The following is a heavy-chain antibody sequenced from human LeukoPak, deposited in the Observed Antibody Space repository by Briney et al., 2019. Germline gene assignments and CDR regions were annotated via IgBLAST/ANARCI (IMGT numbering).Heavy chain of an antibody. Sequence: GGSLRLSCAASGFPFSDYAMTWVRQAPGKGLEWVANINRDGNEKYYVDSVRGRFTISRDNAKNSLYLQVNRLRAEDTAVYYCARTLVGGTNWFDPWGQGTLVTVSS. D-gene: IGHD1-26*01. CDR1: GFPFSDYA. V-gene: IGHV3-7*02. J-gene: IGHJ5*02. CDR2: INRDGNEK. CDR3: ARTLVGGTNWFDP.